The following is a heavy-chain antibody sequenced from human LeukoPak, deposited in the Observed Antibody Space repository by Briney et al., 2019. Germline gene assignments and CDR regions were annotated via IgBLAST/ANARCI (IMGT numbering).Heavy chain of an antibody. V-gene: IGHV3-23*01. Sequence: PGGSLRLSCAASGFTFSSYAMSWVRQAPGKGLEWVSAIGASGASTYYADSVKGRFTISRDNSKNTMYLQMDSLRDEDTAVYYCAKESCSNLSCYAGDYWGQGTLVTVSS. J-gene: IGHJ4*02. CDR1: GFTFSSYA. CDR3: AKESCSNLSCYAGDY. CDR2: IGASGAST. D-gene: IGHD2-2*01.